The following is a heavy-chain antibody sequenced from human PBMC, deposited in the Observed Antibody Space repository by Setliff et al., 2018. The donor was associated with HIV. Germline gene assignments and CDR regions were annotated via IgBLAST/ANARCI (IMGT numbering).Heavy chain of an antibody. CDR2: VYHTGMT. D-gene: IGHD2-15*01. CDR1: GGSISTRDW. V-gene: IGHV4-4*02. J-gene: IGHJ5*02. CDR3: ARGGASSKYLDP. Sequence: SETLSLTCAVSGGSISTRDWWAWVRQPPGKGLEWIGEVYHTGMTNYNPSLKSRAIMSADTSKNQFSLSLTSVTGADTAVYYCARGGASSKYLDPWGQGTLVTVSS.